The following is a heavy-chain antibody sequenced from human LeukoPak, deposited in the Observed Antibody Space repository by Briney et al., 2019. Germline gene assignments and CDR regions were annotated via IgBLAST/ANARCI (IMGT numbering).Heavy chain of an antibody. Sequence: GGSLRLSCAVSGFTFSNAWMSWVRQAPGKGLQWVSSISTSSDYIFYADSVKGRFTVSRDNAKNSLYLQMNSLRADDTAVYYCASGVGATYGVAFHIWGQGTMVTVSS. CDR1: GFTFSNAW. D-gene: IGHD1-26*01. CDR3: ASGVGATYGVAFHI. J-gene: IGHJ3*02. CDR2: ISTSSDYI. V-gene: IGHV3-21*01.